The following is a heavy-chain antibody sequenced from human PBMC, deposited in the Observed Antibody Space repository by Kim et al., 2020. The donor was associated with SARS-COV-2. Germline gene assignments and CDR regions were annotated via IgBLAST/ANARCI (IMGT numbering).Heavy chain of an antibody. D-gene: IGHD2-2*01. J-gene: IGHJ6*02. CDR1: GYTLTELS. V-gene: IGHV1-24*01. CDR2: FDPEDGET. CDR3: ATGGGCSSTSCYAYYYGMDV. Sequence: ASVKVSCKVSGYTLTELSMHWVRQAPGKGLEWMGGFDPEDGETIYAQKFQGRVTMTEDTSTDTAYMELSSLRSEDTAVYYCATGGGCSSTSCYAYYYGMDVWGQGTTVTVSS.